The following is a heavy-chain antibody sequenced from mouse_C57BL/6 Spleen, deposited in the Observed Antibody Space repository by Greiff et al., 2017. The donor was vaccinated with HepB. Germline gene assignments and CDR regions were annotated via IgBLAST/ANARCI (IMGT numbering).Heavy chain of an antibody. Sequence: DVMLVESGGGLVQPKGSLKLSCAASGFTFNTYAMHWVRQAPGKGLEWVARIRSKSSNYETYYDDSVKDRFTISRDESQSILYLQMNNLKTEDTAVYYCLRDLHGDWFAYWGQGTLVTVSA. CDR3: LRDLHGDWFAY. CDR1: GFTFNTYA. CDR2: IRSKSSNYET. J-gene: IGHJ3*01. D-gene: IGHD1-2*01. V-gene: IGHV10-3*01.